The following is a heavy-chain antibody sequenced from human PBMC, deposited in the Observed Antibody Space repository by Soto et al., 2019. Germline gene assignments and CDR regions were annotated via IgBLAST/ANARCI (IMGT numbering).Heavy chain of an antibody. CDR2: ISSSSSYI. Sequence: VGSLRLSCAASGFTFSSYSMNWVRQAPGKGLEWVSSISSSSSYIYYADSVKGRFTISRDNAKNSLYLQMNSLRAEDTAVYYCARVGYCSSTSCYNNYWGQGTLVTVSS. CDR3: ARVGYCSSTSCYNNY. V-gene: IGHV3-21*01. J-gene: IGHJ4*02. D-gene: IGHD2-2*02. CDR1: GFTFSSYS.